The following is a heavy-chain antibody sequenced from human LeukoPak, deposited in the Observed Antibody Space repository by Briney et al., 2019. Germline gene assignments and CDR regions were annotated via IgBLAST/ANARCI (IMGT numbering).Heavy chain of an antibody. Sequence: GGSLRLSCAASGFTFSSYEMNWVRQAPGKGLEWVSSISSSSSYIYYADSVKGRFTISRDNAKNSLYLQMNSLRAEDTAVYYCASVIAVAGTPHDYWGQGTLVTVSS. CDR2: ISSSSSYI. V-gene: IGHV3-21*01. J-gene: IGHJ4*02. CDR3: ASVIAVAGTPHDY. CDR1: GFTFSSYE. D-gene: IGHD6-19*01.